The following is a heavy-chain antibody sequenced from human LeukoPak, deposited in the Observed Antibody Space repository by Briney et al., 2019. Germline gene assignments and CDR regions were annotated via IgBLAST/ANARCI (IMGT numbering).Heavy chain of an antibody. J-gene: IGHJ6*02. CDR1: GYTFTSYY. Sequence: ASVKVSCKASGYTFTSYYMHWVRQAPGQGLEWMGIINPSGGSTSYAQKFQGRVTMTRDTSTSTVYMELSSLRSEDTAVYYRARVCSTSCPGGDHYYYYGMDVWGQGTTVTVSS. CDR2: INPSGGST. D-gene: IGHD2-2*01. V-gene: IGHV1-46*01. CDR3: ARVCSTSCPGGDHYYYYGMDV.